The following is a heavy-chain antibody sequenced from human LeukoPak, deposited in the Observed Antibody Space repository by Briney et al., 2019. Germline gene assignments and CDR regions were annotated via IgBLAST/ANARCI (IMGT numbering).Heavy chain of an antibody. J-gene: IGHJ4*02. CDR2: VSSSGGST. D-gene: IGHD1-1*01. Sequence: AGGSLRLSCAASGFTFSSYAMSWVRQAPGKGLEWVSGVSSSGGSTYYTDSVKGRFTISRDNSKNTLYLQMNSLRAEDTAVYYCARENQQLVPDYWGQGTLVTVSS. CDR1: GFTFSSYA. V-gene: IGHV3-23*01. CDR3: ARENQQLVPDY.